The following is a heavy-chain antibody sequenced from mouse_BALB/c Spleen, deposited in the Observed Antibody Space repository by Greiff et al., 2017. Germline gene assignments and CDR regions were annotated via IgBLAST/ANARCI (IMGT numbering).Heavy chain of an antibody. Sequence: QVQLQQSGAELAKPGASVKMSCKASGYTFTSYWMHWVKQRPGQGLEWIGYINPSTGYTEYNQKFKDKATLTADKSSSTAYMQLSSLTSEDSAVYYCATPYGNWFAYWGQGTLVTVSA. V-gene: IGHV1-7*01. CDR3: ATPYGNWFAY. CDR1: GYTFTSYW. D-gene: IGHD2-1*01. J-gene: IGHJ3*01. CDR2: INPSTGYT.